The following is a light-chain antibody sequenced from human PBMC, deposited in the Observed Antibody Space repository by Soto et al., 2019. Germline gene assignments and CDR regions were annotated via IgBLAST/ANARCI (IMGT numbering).Light chain of an antibody. CDR2: GAS. CDR3: QQYNNWPRT. CDR1: QSVSSN. V-gene: IGKV3D-15*01. J-gene: IGKJ3*01. Sequence: EIVMTQSPATLSVSPGERATLSCRASQSVSSNLAWYQQKPGQAPRLLIYGASTRATGIPARFSGSGSGTEFTLTISSLQSGGFAVYYCQQYNNWPRTFGPGTKVDIK.